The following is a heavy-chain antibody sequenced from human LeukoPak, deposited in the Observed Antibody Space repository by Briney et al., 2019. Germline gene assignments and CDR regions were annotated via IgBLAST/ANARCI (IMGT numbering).Heavy chain of an antibody. V-gene: IGHV4-39*01. CDR2: IYYSGST. D-gene: IGHD1-26*01. J-gene: IGHJ3*02. Sequence: PSETLSLTCTVSGGSIRSSSYYWGWIRQPPGKGLEWIGSIYYSGSTYYNPSLKSRVTISVDTSKNQFSLKLSSVTAADTAVYYCARREVGASSAFDIWGQGTMVTVS. CDR3: ARREVGASSAFDI. CDR1: GGSIRSSSYY.